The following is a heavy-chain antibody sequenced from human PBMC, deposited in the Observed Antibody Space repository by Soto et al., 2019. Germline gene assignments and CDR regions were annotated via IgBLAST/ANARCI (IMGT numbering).Heavy chain of an antibody. V-gene: IGHV4-34*01. Sequence: SETLSLTCAVYGGSFSGYYWSWIRQPPGKGLEWIGETNHSGSTNYNPSLKSRVTISVDTSKNQFSLKLSSVTAADTAVYYCARGRKTSIRGGLKIWFDPWGQGTLVTVSS. CDR3: ARGRKTSIRGGLKIWFDP. D-gene: IGHD3-10*01. CDR1: GGSFSGYY. CDR2: TNHSGST. J-gene: IGHJ5*02.